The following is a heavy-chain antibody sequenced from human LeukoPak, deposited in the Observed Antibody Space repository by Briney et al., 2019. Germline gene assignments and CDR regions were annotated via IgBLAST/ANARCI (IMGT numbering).Heavy chain of an antibody. CDR2: IYSGGST. J-gene: IGHJ5*02. V-gene: IGHV3-53*01. CDR1: GFTVSSNY. CDR3: ARNRRDSSGWYRWFDP. D-gene: IGHD6-19*01. Sequence: PGGSLRLSCAASGFTVSSNYMSWVRQAPGKGLEWVSVIYSGGSTYYADSVKGRFTISRDNSKNTLYLQMNSLRAEDTAVYYCARNRRDSSGWYRWFDPWGQGTLVTVSS.